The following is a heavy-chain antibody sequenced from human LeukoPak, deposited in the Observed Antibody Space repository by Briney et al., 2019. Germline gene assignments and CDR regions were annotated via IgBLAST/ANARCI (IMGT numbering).Heavy chain of an antibody. D-gene: IGHD3-22*01. V-gene: IGHV3-74*01. Sequence: PGGSLRLSCAASGFTFSSYWMHWVRQAPGKGLVWVSRLNSDGSSTSYADSVKGRFTISRDNAKNSLYLQMNSLRAEDTAVYYCARDLPYYEKRLPKNWYFELWGRGTLVTVSS. CDR2: LNSDGSST. J-gene: IGHJ2*01. CDR1: GFTFSSYW. CDR3: ARDLPYYEKRLPKNWYFEL.